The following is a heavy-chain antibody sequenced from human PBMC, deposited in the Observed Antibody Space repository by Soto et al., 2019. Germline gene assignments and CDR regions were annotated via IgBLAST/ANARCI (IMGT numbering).Heavy chain of an antibody. CDR3: ARHTGSYYYYSMDV. CDR1: GFTFDDYG. V-gene: IGHV3-20*04. D-gene: IGHD3-10*01. J-gene: IGHJ6*02. CDR2: INWNGGST. Sequence: EVQLVESGGGVVRPGGSLRLSCAASGFTFDDYGMSWVRQAPGKELEWVCGINWNGGSTGYADSVKDRFTISRDNAKNSLYLQMNSLRAEDTALYYCARHTGSYYYYSMDVWGQGTTVTVSS.